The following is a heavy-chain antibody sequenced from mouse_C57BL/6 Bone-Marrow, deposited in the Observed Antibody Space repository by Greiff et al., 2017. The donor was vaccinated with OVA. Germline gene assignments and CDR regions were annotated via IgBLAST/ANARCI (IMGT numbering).Heavy chain of an antibody. CDR2: IHPNSGST. CDR1: GYTFTSYW. Sequence: QVQLQQPGAELVKPGASLKLSCKASGYTFTSYWMHWVQQTPGQGLEWIGMIHPNSGSTNYNEKFKSKATLTVDKSASTAYMQLSSLTSEDAAVYYCSSYYGDPDWFAYWGQGTLVTVSA. J-gene: IGHJ3*01. D-gene: IGHD2-1*01. CDR3: SSYYGDPDWFAY. V-gene: IGHV1-64*01.